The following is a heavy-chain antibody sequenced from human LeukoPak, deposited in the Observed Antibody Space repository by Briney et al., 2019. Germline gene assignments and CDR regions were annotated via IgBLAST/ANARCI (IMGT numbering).Heavy chain of an antibody. CDR1: GYTFTSYT. V-gene: IGHV7-4-1*02. CDR3: ARAHPGYSYGPPFIDY. Sequence: ASVKVSCKASGYTFTSYTMNWVRQAPGQGLEWMGWINTNTGNPTYAQGFTGRFVFSLDTSVSTAYLQISSLKAEDTDIYYCARAHPGYSYGPPFIDYWGQGTLVTVSS. CDR2: INTNTGNP. J-gene: IGHJ4*02. D-gene: IGHD5-18*01.